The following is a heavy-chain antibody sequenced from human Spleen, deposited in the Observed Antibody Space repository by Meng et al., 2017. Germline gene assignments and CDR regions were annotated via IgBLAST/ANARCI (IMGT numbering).Heavy chain of an antibody. J-gene: IGHJ4*02. CDR2: INHSGST. V-gene: IGHV4-34*01. CDR1: GGSFSAYY. Sequence: QVRLQQWGAGLLKPSATLSLTCAVYGGSFSAYYWSWIRQPPGKGLEWIGEINHSGSTNYNPSLKSRVTISVDTSQNNLSLKLSSVTAADTAVYYCATIAGSVDYWGQGTLVTVSS. D-gene: IGHD5-24*01. CDR3: ATIAGSVDY.